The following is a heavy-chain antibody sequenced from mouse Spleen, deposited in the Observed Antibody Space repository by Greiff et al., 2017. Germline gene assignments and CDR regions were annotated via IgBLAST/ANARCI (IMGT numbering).Heavy chain of an antibody. CDR2: INPSSGYT. J-gene: IGHJ1*01. V-gene: IGHV1-7*01. CDR1: GYTFTSYW. D-gene: IGHD4-1*01. CDR3: ARGELGRYFDV. Sequence: QVQLQQSGAELAKPGASVKLSCKASGYTFTSYWMHWVKQRHGQGLEWIGYINPSSGYTKYNQKFKDKATLTADKSSSTAYMQLSSLTYEDSAVYYCARGELGRYFDVWGAGTTVTVSS.